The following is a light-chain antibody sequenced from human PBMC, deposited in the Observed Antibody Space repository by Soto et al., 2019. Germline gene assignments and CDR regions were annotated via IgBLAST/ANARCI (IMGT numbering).Light chain of an antibody. CDR2: AAS. CDR1: QSISSY. CDR3: PHSYSIPPT. J-gene: IGKJ1*01. V-gene: IGKV1-39*01. Sequence: DVQGKHVASCLSASVGDRVTITCRASQSISSYLNWYQQKPGKAPKLLIYAASSLQSGVPSRFSGSGSGTDFTLTISSLQPEDFATYYCPHSYSIPPTFGHRTQEDIK.